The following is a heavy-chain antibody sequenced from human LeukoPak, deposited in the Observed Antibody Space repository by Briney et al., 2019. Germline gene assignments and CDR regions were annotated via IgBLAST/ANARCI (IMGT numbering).Heavy chain of an antibody. Sequence: SETLSLTCTVSGGSISSSSYYWGWIRQPPGKRLEWIGSIYYSGSTYYNPSLKSRVTISVDTSKNQFSLKLSSVTAADTAVYYCARETSGSYHFDYWGQGTLVTAYS. CDR1: GGSISSSSYY. CDR3: ARETSGSYHFDY. CDR2: IYYSGST. D-gene: IGHD1-26*01. J-gene: IGHJ4*02. V-gene: IGHV4-39*07.